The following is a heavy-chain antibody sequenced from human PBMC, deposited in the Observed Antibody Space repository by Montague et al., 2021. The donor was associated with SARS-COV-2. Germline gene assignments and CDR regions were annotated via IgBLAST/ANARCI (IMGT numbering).Heavy chain of an antibody. D-gene: IGHD5-12*01. CDR3: ARAHSGSWAHLDN. CDR2: IYTSGTT. V-gene: IGHV4-61*02. CDR1: SGSISSGSYY. J-gene: IGHJ4*02. Sequence: TLSLTCTVSSGSISSGSYYWSWIRQPAGKGLGWIGRIYTSGTTDYSFSLKSRVTISVDTSKNQFSLKLTSVTAADTAVYYCARAHSGSWAHLDNWGQGSLVTVSS.